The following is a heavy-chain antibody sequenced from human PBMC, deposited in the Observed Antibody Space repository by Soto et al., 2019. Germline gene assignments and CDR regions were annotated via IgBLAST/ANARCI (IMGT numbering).Heavy chain of an antibody. CDR2: ISSSSSTI. V-gene: IGHV3-48*04. J-gene: IGHJ4*02. D-gene: IGHD1-20*01. CDR3: AKSVNSFSLDY. Sequence: GGSLRLSCAASGFTFSSYSMNWVRQAPGKGLEWVSYISSSSSTIYYADSVKGRFTISRDNAKNSLYLQMNSLRAEDTAVYYCAKSVNSFSLDYWGQGTLVTVSS. CDR1: GFTFSSYS.